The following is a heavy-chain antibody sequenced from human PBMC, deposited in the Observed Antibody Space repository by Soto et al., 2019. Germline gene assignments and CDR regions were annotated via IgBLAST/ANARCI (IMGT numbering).Heavy chain of an antibody. CDR2: IIPIFGTA. CDR1: GGTFSSYA. CDR3: ATSYYYDSSGYYYNYYYYYGMDV. J-gene: IGHJ6*02. Sequence: VQLVQSGAEVKKPGSSVKVSCKASGGTFSSYAISWVRQAPGQGLEWMGGIIPIFGTANYAQKFQGRVTITADESTSTAYMELSSLRSEDTAVYYCATSYYYDSSGYYYNYYYYYGMDVWGQGTTVTVSS. D-gene: IGHD3-22*01. V-gene: IGHV1-69*01.